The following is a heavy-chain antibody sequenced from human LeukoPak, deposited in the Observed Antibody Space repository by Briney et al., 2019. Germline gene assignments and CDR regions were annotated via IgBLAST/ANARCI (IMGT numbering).Heavy chain of an antibody. CDR1: GYTLTELS. J-gene: IGHJ5*02. Sequence: GASVKVSCKVSGYTLTELSMHWVRQAPGKGLEWMGGFDPEDGETIYAQNFQGRVTMTEDTSTDTAYMELNNLTSEDTAAYYCVRFAAGPDPYYPWGQGTLVTVSS. CDR2: FDPEDGET. D-gene: IGHD6-25*01. CDR3: VRFAAGPDPYYP. V-gene: IGHV1-24*01.